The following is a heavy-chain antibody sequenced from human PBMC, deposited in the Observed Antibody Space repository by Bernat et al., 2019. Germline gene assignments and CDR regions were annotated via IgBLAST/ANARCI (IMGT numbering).Heavy chain of an antibody. J-gene: IGHJ4*02. V-gene: IGHV3-30*18. D-gene: IGHD3-10*01. Sequence: QVQLVESGGGVVQPGRSLRLSCAASGFTFSSYGMHWVRQAPGKGLEWVAVISYDGSNKYYADSVKGRFTISRDNSKNTLYLQMNSLRAEDTAVYYCAKDRGFGELPLRGEFDYWGQGTLVTVSS. CDR3: AKDRGFGELPLRGEFDY. CDR1: GFTFSSYG. CDR2: ISYDGSNK.